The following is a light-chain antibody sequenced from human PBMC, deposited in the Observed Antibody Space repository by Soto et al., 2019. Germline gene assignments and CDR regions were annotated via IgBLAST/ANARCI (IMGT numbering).Light chain of an antibody. J-gene: IGKJ1*01. Sequence: DIQMTQSPSSLSASVGDRVTITCRASQTITNYLNWYQQKPGKAPKLLIYAASTLLSGVPSRFSGGGSGTDFPLTIDSLQPEDFATYYCQQSYSSPWTFGQGTTVEIK. CDR1: QTITNY. CDR2: AAS. V-gene: IGKV1-39*01. CDR3: QQSYSSPWT.